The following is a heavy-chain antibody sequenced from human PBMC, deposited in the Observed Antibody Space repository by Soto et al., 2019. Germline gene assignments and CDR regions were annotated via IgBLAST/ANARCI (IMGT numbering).Heavy chain of an antibody. J-gene: IGHJ4*02. D-gene: IGHD2-2*03. CDR2: IKSKTDGGTT. V-gene: IGHV3-15*01. CDR3: NTAGYASFY. Sequence: GGSLRLSCAASGFTFSNAWMTWVRQSPGKGLEWVGRIKSKTDGGTTDYAAPVKVRFTNSRDDSKTTLYLQMNTLRTEDSAVYYCNTAGYASFYWGQGALVTVSS. CDR1: GFTFSNAW.